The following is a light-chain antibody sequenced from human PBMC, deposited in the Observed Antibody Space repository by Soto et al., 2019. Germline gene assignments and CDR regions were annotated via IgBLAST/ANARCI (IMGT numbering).Light chain of an antibody. CDR3: AAWDDSLNGRVV. V-gene: IGLV1-44*01. CDR1: SSNIGANT. CDR2: SNN. Sequence: QAVVSQPPSASGTPGQRVTISCSGGSSNIGANTVNWYQQLPGSSPKLLIYSNNQRPSGVPDRFSASKSGTSASLAISGLQSEDEADYYCAAWDDSLNGRVVFGGGTKVTVL. J-gene: IGLJ3*02.